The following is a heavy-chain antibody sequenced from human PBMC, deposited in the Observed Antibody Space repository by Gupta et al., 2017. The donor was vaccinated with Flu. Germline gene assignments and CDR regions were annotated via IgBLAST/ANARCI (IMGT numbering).Heavy chain of an antibody. J-gene: IGHJ4*02. Sequence: ISSSSNVWGWIRQAPGKGLEWSGRIDYSGNTYYNASLKSRVTISVDTSRNKFSLKLTSVTAADTAVYYCARRGYSGYDGGHVDYWGQGTLVTGSS. V-gene: IGHV4-39*01. CDR2: IDYSGNT. CDR3: ARRGYSGYDGGHVDY. D-gene: IGHD5-12*01. CDR1: ISSSSNV.